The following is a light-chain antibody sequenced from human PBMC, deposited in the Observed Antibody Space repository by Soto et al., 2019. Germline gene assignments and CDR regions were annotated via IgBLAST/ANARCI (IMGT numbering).Light chain of an antibody. Sequence: QSVLTQPPSASGTPGQRVTISCSGSTSNIGSNTVNWYQQLPGTAPKFLIYNSNQRPSGVPDRFSGSKSGTSASLAITGLHSEDEADYYCQSYDSSLRGFVFGTGTKLTVL. CDR3: QSYDSSLRGFV. CDR2: NSN. CDR1: TSNIGSNT. J-gene: IGLJ1*01. V-gene: IGLV1-44*01.